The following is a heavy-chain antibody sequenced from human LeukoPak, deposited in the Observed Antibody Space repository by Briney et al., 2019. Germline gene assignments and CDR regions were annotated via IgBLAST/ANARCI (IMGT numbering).Heavy chain of an antibody. Sequence: PSETLSLTCTVSGGSISSYYWSWIRQPPGKGLEWIGHIFYTGSTNYNPSLKSRVSISLDTSKNQFSLKLSSVTAADTAVYYCAREVLPDAFDIWGQGTMVTVSS. D-gene: IGHD1-1*01. CDR2: IFYTGST. V-gene: IGHV4-59*12. CDR1: GGSISSYY. CDR3: AREVLPDAFDI. J-gene: IGHJ3*02.